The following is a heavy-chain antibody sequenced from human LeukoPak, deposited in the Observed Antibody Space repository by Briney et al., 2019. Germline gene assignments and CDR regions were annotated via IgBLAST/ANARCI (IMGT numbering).Heavy chain of an antibody. J-gene: IGHJ5*02. CDR2: ISAYNGNT. D-gene: IGHD3-10*01. Sequence: EASAKVSCKASGYTFTSYGISWVRQAPGQGLEWMGWISAYNGNTNYAQKLQGRVTMTTDTSPSTAYMELRSLRSDDTAVYYCARVVYIVVRGVIITYWFDPWGQGTLVTVSS. CDR1: GYTFTSYG. CDR3: ARVVYIVVRGVIITYWFDP. V-gene: IGHV1-18*04.